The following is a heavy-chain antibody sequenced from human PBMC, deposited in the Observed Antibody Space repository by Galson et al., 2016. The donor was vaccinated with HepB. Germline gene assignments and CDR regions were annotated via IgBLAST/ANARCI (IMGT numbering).Heavy chain of an antibody. V-gene: IGHV3-7*01. CDR3: ASRQILVVAGARQDFFDF. CDR1: GITFRNHW. CDR2: TWPDGGDS. Sequence: SLRLSCADSGITFRNHWMNWVRQAPGKALEWVASTWPDGGDSYYVDSVRGRFTISRDNDKNSVYFQMDIQRAEDTAVYYCASRQILVVAGARQDFFDFWGQGTVVTVSS. D-gene: IGHD2-15*01. J-gene: IGHJ3*01.